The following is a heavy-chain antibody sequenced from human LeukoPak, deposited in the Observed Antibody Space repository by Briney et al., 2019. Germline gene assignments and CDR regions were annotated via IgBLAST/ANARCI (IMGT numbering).Heavy chain of an antibody. Sequence: GGSLRLSCAASGFIFDDYAMHWVRQAPGKGLEWVSGISWNSGTIGYADSVKGRFTISRGDAKNSLYLQMNSLRAEDTALYFCAKDKAGYRYYFDYWGQGILVTVSS. CDR2: ISWNSGTI. J-gene: IGHJ4*02. D-gene: IGHD5-24*01. V-gene: IGHV3-9*01. CDR3: AKDKAGYRYYFDY. CDR1: GFIFDDYA.